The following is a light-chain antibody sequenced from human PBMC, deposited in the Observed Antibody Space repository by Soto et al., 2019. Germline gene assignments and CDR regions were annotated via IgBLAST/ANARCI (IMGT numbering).Light chain of an antibody. V-gene: IGKV3D-15*01. Sequence: IVLTQSPATLSVSPGERATLSCRASQSVSSNLAWYQQKPGQAPSLLIYVASTRATGVPARFSGSGSGTESTLTITRLQSEDFAVYCCQQYNNWPLTFGPGTRLEIK. CDR3: QQYNNWPLT. J-gene: IGKJ5*01. CDR1: QSVSSN. CDR2: VAS.